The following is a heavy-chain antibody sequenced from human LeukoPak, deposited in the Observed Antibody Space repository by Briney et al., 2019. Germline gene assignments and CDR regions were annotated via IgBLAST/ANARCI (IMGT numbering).Heavy chain of an antibody. V-gene: IGHV3-7*01. CDR2: IKQDGSEK. D-gene: IGHD1-1*01. J-gene: IGHJ4*02. CDR1: GFPFSSYW. Sequence: GSLRLSCAASGFPFSSYWMSWVRRAPGKGLGWVANIKQDGSEKYYVDSVKGRFTISRDNAKNSLYLQMNSLRAEDTAVYYCARDFVFPRTGTTLDYWGQGTLVTVSS. CDR3: ARDFVFPRTGTTLDY.